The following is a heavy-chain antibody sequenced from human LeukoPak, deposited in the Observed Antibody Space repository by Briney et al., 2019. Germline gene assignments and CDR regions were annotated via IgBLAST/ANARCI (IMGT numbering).Heavy chain of an antibody. CDR3: ARALYDTSGYYYGDFDC. Sequence: GGSLRLSCAASGFTFSTYAMHWVRQAPGKGLEYVSAINSDGSSTYYANSVKGRFTISRDNSKNTLYLQMGSLRADDMAVYYCARALYDTSGYYYGDFDCWGQGTLVTVSS. V-gene: IGHV3-64*01. CDR2: INSDGSST. CDR1: GFTFSTYA. J-gene: IGHJ4*02. D-gene: IGHD3-22*01.